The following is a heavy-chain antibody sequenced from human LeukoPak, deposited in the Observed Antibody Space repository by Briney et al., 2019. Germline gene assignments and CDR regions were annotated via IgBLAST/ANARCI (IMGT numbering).Heavy chain of an antibody. V-gene: IGHV1-69*05. Sequence: ASVKVSCKASGGTFSSYAISWVRQAPGQGLEWMGGIIPIFGTANYAQKFQGRVTITTDESTSTAYMELSSLRSEDTAVYYCARGATTHQYYYYYYYMDVWGKGTTVTVSS. CDR3: ARGATTHQYYYYYYYMDV. D-gene: IGHD1-26*01. CDR2: IIPIFGTA. CDR1: GGTFSSYA. J-gene: IGHJ6*03.